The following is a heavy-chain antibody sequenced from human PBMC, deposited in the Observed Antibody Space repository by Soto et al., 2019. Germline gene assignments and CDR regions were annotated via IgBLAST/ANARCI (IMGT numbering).Heavy chain of an antibody. CDR2: ISGSGSGGST. V-gene: IGHV3-23*01. CDR3: ANSVAATVRYYFDY. Sequence: HPGGSLRLSCAASGFTFSNAWINWVRQAPGKGLEWVSTISGSGSGGSTYYADSVKGRFTISRDNSKNTLYLQMNSLRAEDTAVYYCANSVAATVRYYFDYWGQGTLVTVSS. J-gene: IGHJ4*02. D-gene: IGHD6-19*01. CDR1: GFTFSNAW.